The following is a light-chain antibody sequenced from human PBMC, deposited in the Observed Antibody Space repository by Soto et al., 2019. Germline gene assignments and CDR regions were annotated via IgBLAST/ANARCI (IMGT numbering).Light chain of an antibody. J-gene: IGLJ2*01. CDR2: YDD. CDR3: SSYTSSSTLG. V-gene: IGLV1-36*01. CDR1: SSNIGNNA. Sequence: QSVLTQPPSVSEAPRQRVTISCSGSSSNIGNNAVNWYQQLPGKAPKLLIYYDDLLPSGVSDRFSGSKSGTSASLAISGLQSEDEADYYCSSYTSSSTLGFGGGTKLTVL.